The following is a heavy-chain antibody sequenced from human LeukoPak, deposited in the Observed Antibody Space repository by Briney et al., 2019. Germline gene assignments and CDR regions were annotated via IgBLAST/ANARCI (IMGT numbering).Heavy chain of an antibody. Sequence: GASVKVSCKASGYTFTNYYMHWVRQAPGQGLEWMGIINPSGGSTSYAQKFQGRVTMTRDTSTSTVYMELSSLRSEDTAVYYCARCQVEMGAGGGDWFDPWGQGTLVTVSS. CDR1: GYTFTNYY. CDR3: ARCQVEMGAGGGDWFDP. D-gene: IGHD1-26*01. V-gene: IGHV1-46*01. CDR2: INPSGGST. J-gene: IGHJ5*02.